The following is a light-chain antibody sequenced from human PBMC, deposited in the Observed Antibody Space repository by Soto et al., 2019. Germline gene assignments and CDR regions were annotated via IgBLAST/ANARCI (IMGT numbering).Light chain of an antibody. CDR2: DAS. CDR3: QQYSSFSRT. CDR1: QTISSY. V-gene: IGKV1-5*01. Sequence: DIQMTQSPSSLSASVGDRVTMTCRASQTISSYLNWYQQKRGKAPELLIYDASTVESGVPSRFSGSGSGTEFSLTISSLQPDDFATFYCQQYSSFSRTFGQGTKVDNK. J-gene: IGKJ1*01.